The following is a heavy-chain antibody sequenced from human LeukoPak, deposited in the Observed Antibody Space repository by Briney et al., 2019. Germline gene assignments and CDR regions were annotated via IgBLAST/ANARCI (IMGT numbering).Heavy chain of an antibody. CDR2: ISYDGSNK. CDR1: GFTFRSYG. J-gene: IGHJ4*02. D-gene: IGHD6-19*01. V-gene: IGHV3-30*18. Sequence: GGSLRLSCAASGFTFRSYGMHWVRQAPGKGLEWVAVISYDGSNKYYADSVKGRFTISRDNSKNTLYLQMNSLRAEDTAVYYCAKAGYSSGWYGGYFDYWGQGTLVTVSS. CDR3: AKAGYSSGWYGGYFDY.